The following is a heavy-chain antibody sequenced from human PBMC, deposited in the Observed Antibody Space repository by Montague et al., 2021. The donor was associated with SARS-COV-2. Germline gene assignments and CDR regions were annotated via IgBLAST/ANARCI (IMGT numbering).Heavy chain of an antibody. V-gene: IGHV3-23*01. D-gene: IGHD3-10*01. CDR1: GFTFRSFA. J-gene: IGHJ4*02. CDR2: ISGSGDRT. Sequence: SLRLSCAASGFTFRSFAMTWVRQAPGKGLEWVSSISGSGDRTYYGHSVKGRFTVSRDNSKKLMHLQMNSLRAEDTAVYYCAKDPFTIGFYFEDWGQGTLVTVSS. CDR3: AKDPFTIGFYFED.